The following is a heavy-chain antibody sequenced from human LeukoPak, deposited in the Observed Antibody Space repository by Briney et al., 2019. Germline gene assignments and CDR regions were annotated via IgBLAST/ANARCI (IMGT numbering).Heavy chain of an antibody. D-gene: IGHD2-15*01. Sequence: SETLSLTCAVYGGSFSGYYWSWIRQLPGKGLEWIGEINHSGSTNYNPSLKSRVTISVDTSKNQFSLKLSSVTAADTAVYYCARRPKRWFTEYYFDYWGQGTLVTVSS. CDR3: ARRPKRWFTEYYFDY. J-gene: IGHJ4*02. CDR1: GGSFSGYY. V-gene: IGHV4-34*01. CDR2: INHSGST.